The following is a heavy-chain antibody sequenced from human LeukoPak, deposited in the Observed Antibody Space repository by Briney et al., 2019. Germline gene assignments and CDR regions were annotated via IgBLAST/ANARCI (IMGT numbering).Heavy chain of an antibody. CDR1: GFSFSSYV. D-gene: IGHD6-13*01. CDR2: ISYDGSNK. J-gene: IGHJ4*02. V-gene: IGHV3-30-3*01. CDR3: ARDVGVWQLVLLQ. Sequence: GGSLRLSCAASGFSFSSYVMHWVRQAPGKGLEWVAVISYDGSNKYYADSVKGRFTISRDNSKNTLYLQMNSLKPEDTAVYYCARDVGVWQLVLLQWGQGTLVTVSS.